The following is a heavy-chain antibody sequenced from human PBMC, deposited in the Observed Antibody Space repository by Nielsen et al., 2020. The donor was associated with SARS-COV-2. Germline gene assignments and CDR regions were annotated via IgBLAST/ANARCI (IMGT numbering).Heavy chain of an antibody. CDR2: IYYSGST. V-gene: IGHV4-39*01. Sequence: SETLSLTCTVSGGSISSGGYYWSWIRQPPGKGLEWIGSIYYSGSTYYNPSLKSRVTISVDTSKNQFSLKLSSVTAADTAVYYCARALDWYFDLWGRGTLVTVSS. J-gene: IGHJ2*01. CDR1: GGSISSGGYY. CDR3: ARALDWYFDL.